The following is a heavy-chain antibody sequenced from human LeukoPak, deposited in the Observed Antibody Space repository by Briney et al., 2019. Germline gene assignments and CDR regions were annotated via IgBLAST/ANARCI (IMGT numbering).Heavy chain of an antibody. J-gene: IGHJ4*02. CDR3: ARHSSLAHFGH. CDR2: IYYSGTT. Sequence: SETLSLTCTVSGDSISSYYCSWIRQPPGKGLEWIGYIYYSGTTNYNPSLTSRVTISVDTSKNQFSLKLSSVTAADTAVYYCARHSSLAHFGHWGQGSLVTVSS. V-gene: IGHV4-59*01. CDR1: GDSISSYY.